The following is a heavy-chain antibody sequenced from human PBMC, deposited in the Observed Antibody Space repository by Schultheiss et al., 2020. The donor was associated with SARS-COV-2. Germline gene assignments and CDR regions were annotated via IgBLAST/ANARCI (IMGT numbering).Heavy chain of an antibody. V-gene: IGHV3-23*01. Sequence: GGSLRLSCAASGFTFSSYGMHWVRQAPGKGLEWVATMSGTAAGGSTYYADSVRGRFAISRDNSENTLSLQMNTLRAEDTAVYYCAKATLGYCSGSKCYFFDQWGQGTLVTVSS. CDR3: AKATLGYCSGSKCYFFDQ. J-gene: IGHJ4*02. D-gene: IGHD2-15*01. CDR2: MSGTAAGGST. CDR1: GFTFSSYG.